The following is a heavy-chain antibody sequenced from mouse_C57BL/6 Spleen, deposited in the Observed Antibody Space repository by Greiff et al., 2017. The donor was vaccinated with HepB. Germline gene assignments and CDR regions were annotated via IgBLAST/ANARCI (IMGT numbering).Heavy chain of an antibody. J-gene: IGHJ1*03. V-gene: IGHV5-12*01. CDR1: GFTFSDYY. D-gene: IGHD1-1*01. Sequence: EVQRVESGGGLVQPGGSLKLSCAASGFTFSDYYMYWVRQTPEKRLEWVAYISNGGGSTYYPDTVKGRFTISRDNAKNTLYLQMSRLKSEDTAMYYCARRGYYGSSWYFDVWGTGTTVTVSS. CDR3: ARRGYYGSSWYFDV. CDR2: ISNGGGST.